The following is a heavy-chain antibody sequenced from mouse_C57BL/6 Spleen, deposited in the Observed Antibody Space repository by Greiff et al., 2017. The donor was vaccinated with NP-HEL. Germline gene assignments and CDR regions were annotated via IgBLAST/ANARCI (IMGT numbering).Heavy chain of an antibody. V-gene: IGHV14-2*01. Sequence: DVQLVESGAELVKPGASVKLSCTASGFNIKDYYMHWVKQRTEQGLEWIGRIDPEDGETKYAPKFQGKATITADTSSNTAYLQLSSLTSEDTAVYYCASYSNEPVDYFDYWGQGTTLTVSS. D-gene: IGHD2-5*01. J-gene: IGHJ2*01. CDR1: GFNIKDYY. CDR2: IDPEDGET. CDR3: ASYSNEPVDYFDY.